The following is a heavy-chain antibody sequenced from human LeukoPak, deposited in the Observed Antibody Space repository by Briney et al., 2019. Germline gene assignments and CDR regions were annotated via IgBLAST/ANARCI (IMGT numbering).Heavy chain of an antibody. J-gene: IGHJ5*02. CDR1: GYSISSGYY. CDR2: IYHSGST. V-gene: IGHV4-38-2*01. D-gene: IGHD2-2*01. Sequence: PSETLSLTCEVSGYSISSGYYWGWIRPPPGKGLERIGSIYHSGSTYYNPSLKSRVTISVDTSKNQFSLKLSSVTAADTAVYYCASQLIVVVPAAMVGSWFDPWGQGTLVTVSS. CDR3: ASQLIVVVPAAMVGSWFDP.